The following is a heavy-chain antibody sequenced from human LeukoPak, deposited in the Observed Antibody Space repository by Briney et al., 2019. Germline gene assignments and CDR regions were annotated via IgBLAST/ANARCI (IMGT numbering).Heavy chain of an antibody. CDR3: TRASCSSTSCYAVPFDI. Sequence: SETLSLTCTVSGGSISSHYWSWFRRPPGKGLEWIGYIYYSGTTNYNPSLKSRVTISVDTSKNQFSLKLSSVTAADTAVYYCTRASCSSTSCYAVPFDIWGQGTMVTVSS. D-gene: IGHD2-2*01. V-gene: IGHV4-59*11. CDR2: IYYSGTT. J-gene: IGHJ3*02. CDR1: GGSISSHY.